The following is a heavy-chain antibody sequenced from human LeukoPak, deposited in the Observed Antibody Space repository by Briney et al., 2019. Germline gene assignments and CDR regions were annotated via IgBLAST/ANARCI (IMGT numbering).Heavy chain of an antibody. V-gene: IGHV3-53*05. D-gene: IGHD5-24*01. Sequence: GGSLRLSCAVSGFTVSSNHMSWVRQAPGKGLEWVSVFYSGGDTHYADSVKGRFTISRDNAKNSLYLQMNSLRAEDTALYYCAKDRGDGYNYSGFDYWGQGTLVTVSS. CDR1: GFTVSSNH. CDR3: AKDRGDGYNYSGFDY. J-gene: IGHJ4*02. CDR2: FYSGGDT.